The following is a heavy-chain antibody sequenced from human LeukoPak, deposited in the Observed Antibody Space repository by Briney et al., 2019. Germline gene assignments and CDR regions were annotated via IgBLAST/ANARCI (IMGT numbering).Heavy chain of an antibody. CDR2: IYTSGST. CDR3: TRGQTWVYYMGV. Sequence: SETLSLTCTVSGGSISSDSSYWSWIRQPAGEGLEWIGRIYTSGSTNYNPSLKSRVTISVDTSKNQFSLSLTSVTAADTAVYYCTRGQTWVYYMGVWGKGTTVTVSS. CDR1: GGSISSDSSY. D-gene: IGHD7-27*01. V-gene: IGHV4-61*02. J-gene: IGHJ6*03.